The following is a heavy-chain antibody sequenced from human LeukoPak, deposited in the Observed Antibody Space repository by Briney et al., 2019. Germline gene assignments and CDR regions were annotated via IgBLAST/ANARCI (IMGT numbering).Heavy chain of an antibody. V-gene: IGHV4-31*03. Sequence: SETLSLTCTVSGGSISSGGYYWSWIRQHPGKGLEWIGYIYYSGSTYYNPSLKSRVTISVDTSKNQFSLKLSSVTAADTAVYYCAREQKSYGTATTKTHDAFDIWGQGTMVTVSP. CDR1: GGSISSGGYY. CDR3: AREQKSYGTATTKTHDAFDI. J-gene: IGHJ3*02. D-gene: IGHD2-21*02. CDR2: IYYSGST.